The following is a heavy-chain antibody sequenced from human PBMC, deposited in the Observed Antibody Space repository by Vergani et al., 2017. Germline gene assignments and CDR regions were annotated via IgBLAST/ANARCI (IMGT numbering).Heavy chain of an antibody. CDR2: IYSGGST. CDR3: AREGAAAGTSPYYYYYGMDV. V-gene: IGHV3-53*01. Sequence: EVQLVESGGGLIQPGGSLRLSCAASGFTVSSNYMSWVRQAPGKGLEWVSVIYSGGSTYYADSVKGRFTISRDNSKNTLYLQMNSLRAEDTAVYYCAREGAAAGTSPYYYYYGMDVWGQGTTVTVSS. J-gene: IGHJ6*02. CDR1: GFTVSSNY. D-gene: IGHD6-13*01.